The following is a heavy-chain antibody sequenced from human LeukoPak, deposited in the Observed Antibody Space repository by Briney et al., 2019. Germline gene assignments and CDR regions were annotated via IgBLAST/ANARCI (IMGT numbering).Heavy chain of an antibody. J-gene: IGHJ6*02. CDR1: GYTFTSYD. CDR3: ASPYYYYYGMDV. V-gene: IGHV1-8*01. Sequence: ASVKVSCKASGYTFTSYDINWVRQATGQGLEWMGWMNPNSGNTGYAQKFQGRVTTTRNTSISTAYMELSSLRSEDTAVYYCASPYYYYYGMDVWGQGTTVTVSS. CDR2: MNPNSGNT.